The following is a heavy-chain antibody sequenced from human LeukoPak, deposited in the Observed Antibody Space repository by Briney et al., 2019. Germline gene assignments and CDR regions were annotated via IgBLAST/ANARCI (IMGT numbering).Heavy chain of an antibody. Sequence: ASVKVSCKASGYTFTSYGISWVRHAPAQGLEWMGWISAYNGNTNYAQKLQGRVTMTTDTSTSTAYMELRSLRSDDTAVYYCARDNWVTIAALSLDPWGQGTLVTVSS. CDR1: GYTFTSYG. CDR3: ARDNWVTIAALSLDP. D-gene: IGHD6-13*01. V-gene: IGHV1-18*01. J-gene: IGHJ5*02. CDR2: ISAYNGNT.